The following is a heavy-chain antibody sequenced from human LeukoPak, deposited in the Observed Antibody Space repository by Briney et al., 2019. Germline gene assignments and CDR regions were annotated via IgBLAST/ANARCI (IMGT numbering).Heavy chain of an antibody. J-gene: IGHJ4*02. CDR3: AKDQGIVGATPYFDY. CDR1: GFTFSSYA. V-gene: IGHV3-23*01. D-gene: IGHD1-26*01. Sequence: PGGSLSLSCAASGFTFSSYAMSWVRQAPGKGLEWVSAISGSGGSTYYADSVKGRFTISRDNSKNTLYLQMNSLRAEDTAVYYCAKDQGIVGATPYFDYWGQGTLVTVSS. CDR2: ISGSGGST.